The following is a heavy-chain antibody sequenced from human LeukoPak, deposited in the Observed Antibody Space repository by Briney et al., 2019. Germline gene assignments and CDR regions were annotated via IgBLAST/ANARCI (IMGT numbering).Heavy chain of an antibody. CDR3: ASLLGSDHPDY. J-gene: IGHJ4*02. V-gene: IGHV1-69*13. CDR1: GGTFSSYA. CDR2: IIPIFGTA. D-gene: IGHD3-10*01. Sequence: SVKVSCKASGGTFSSYATSWVRQAPGQGLEWMGGIIPIFGTANYAQKFQGRVTITADESTSTAYMELSSLRSEDTAVYYCASLLGSDHPDYWGQGTLVTVSS.